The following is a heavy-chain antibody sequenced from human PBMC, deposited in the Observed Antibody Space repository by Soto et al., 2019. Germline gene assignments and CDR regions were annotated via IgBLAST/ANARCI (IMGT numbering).Heavy chain of an antibody. Sequence: SVKVSCKASGFTFTSSAVQWVRQARGQRLEWIGWIVVGSGNTNYAQKFQERVTITRDMSTSTAYMELSSLRSEDTAVYYCAAYSSSSGRDYYYYGMDVWGQGTTVTVSS. CDR3: AAYSSSSGRDYYYYGMDV. CDR1: GFTFTSSA. D-gene: IGHD6-6*01. J-gene: IGHJ6*02. CDR2: IVVGSGNT. V-gene: IGHV1-58*01.